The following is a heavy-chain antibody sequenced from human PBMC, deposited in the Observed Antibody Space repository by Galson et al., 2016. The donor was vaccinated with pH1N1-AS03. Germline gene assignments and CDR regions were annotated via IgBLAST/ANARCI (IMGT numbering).Heavy chain of an antibody. Sequence: TLSLTCTVSGASISSGSYYWTWIRQPAGKGLEWIGYIYTSGSTDYSPSLYSRVTISGDTSKNQFSLRLTSVTAADTAVYYCARGNDYYDRPGYRQPLDYWGPGTLVTVSS. CDR2: IYTSGST. CDR1: GASISSGSYY. V-gene: IGHV4-61*09. D-gene: IGHD3-22*01. J-gene: IGHJ4*02. CDR3: ARGNDYYDRPGYRQPLDY.